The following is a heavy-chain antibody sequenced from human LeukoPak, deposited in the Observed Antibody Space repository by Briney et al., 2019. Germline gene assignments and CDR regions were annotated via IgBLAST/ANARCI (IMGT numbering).Heavy chain of an antibody. CDR2: IYYSGST. Sequence: SETLSLTCTVSGGSISSYYWSWIWQPPGKGLEWIGYIYYSGSTNYNPSLKSRVTISVDTSKNQFSLKLSSVTAADTAVYYCARGLTLLWFGGRYPTPLGYWGQGTLVTVSS. J-gene: IGHJ4*02. V-gene: IGHV4-59*12. CDR3: ARGLTLLWFGGRYPTPLGY. CDR1: GGSISSYY. D-gene: IGHD3-10*01.